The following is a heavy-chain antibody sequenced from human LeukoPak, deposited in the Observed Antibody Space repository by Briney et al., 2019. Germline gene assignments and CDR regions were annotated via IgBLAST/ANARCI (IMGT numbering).Heavy chain of an antibody. Sequence: RASETLSLTCTVSGDSINSDYWTWLRQPPGKGLEWIGYIYHTGSTNYNPSLRSRVTISVDTSKKRFSLKLTSVTAADTAIYYCARVGGKTTINNAAFEIWGQGTMVTVSS. V-gene: IGHV4-59*01. CDR2: IYHTGST. CDR1: GDSINSDY. CDR3: ARVGGKTTINNAAFEI. D-gene: IGHD5-24*01. J-gene: IGHJ3*02.